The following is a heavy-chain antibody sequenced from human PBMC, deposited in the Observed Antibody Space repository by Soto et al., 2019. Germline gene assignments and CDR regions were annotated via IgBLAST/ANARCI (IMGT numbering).Heavy chain of an antibody. D-gene: IGHD6-13*01. Sequence: SETLSLTCTVSGGSVRSSTYYWGWIRQSPGKGLEWIGSIYYSGSTNNNPSLKSRVTISVDTSKNQFSLKLSSVTAADTAVYYCARDMGIAADGVDHYYYGMDVWGQGTTVTVSS. J-gene: IGHJ6*02. V-gene: IGHV4-39*07. CDR2: IYYSGST. CDR3: ARDMGIAADGVDHYYYGMDV. CDR1: GGSVRSSTYY.